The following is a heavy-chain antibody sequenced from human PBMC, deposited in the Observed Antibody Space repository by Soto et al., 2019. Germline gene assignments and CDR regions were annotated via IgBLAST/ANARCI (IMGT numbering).Heavy chain of an antibody. D-gene: IGHD3-22*01. V-gene: IGHV4-59*01. Sequence: SETLSLTCTVSCGSIITYYWSWIRQTPGKGLEWIGHIYYSGRTSYKPSLKSRVSISADTSKNQFSLKVSSVTAADTAVYYCARGTYYYDSSGYLFDNWGQGALVTVSS. J-gene: IGHJ4*02. CDR3: ARGTYYYDSSGYLFDN. CDR2: IYYSGRT. CDR1: CGSIITYY.